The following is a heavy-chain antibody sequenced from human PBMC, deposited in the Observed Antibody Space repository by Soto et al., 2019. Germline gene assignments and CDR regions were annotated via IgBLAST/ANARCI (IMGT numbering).Heavy chain of an antibody. D-gene: IGHD3-22*01. V-gene: IGHV4-39*01. Sequence: SETLSLTCTVSNGSISSSDYYWGWIRQPPGKGLEWIATIYYSGSIYYNPSLKGRISISVDTSKNQSSLKLSSVTAADTAVYYCARLGGYVSVGYYYLWDSWGQGTLVTVSS. CDR2: IYYSGSI. J-gene: IGHJ4*02. CDR3: ARLGGYVSVGYYYLWDS. CDR1: NGSISSSDYY.